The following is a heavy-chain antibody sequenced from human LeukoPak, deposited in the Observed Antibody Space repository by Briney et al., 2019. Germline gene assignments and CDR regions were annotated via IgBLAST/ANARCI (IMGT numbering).Heavy chain of an antibody. D-gene: IGHD3-22*01. CDR1: GDSMRSGNYY. CDR2: IYHSGNA. V-gene: IGHV4-30-4*01. CDR3: ARITMIVAIDQ. J-gene: IGHJ4*02. Sequence: SETLSLTCTVSGDSMRSGNYYWSWIRQPPGKGLEWIGYIYHSGNAHYNPSLKSRLAISIDTSKNQFSLNLNSVTAADTAVYYCARITMIVAIDQWGQGTRVTVSS.